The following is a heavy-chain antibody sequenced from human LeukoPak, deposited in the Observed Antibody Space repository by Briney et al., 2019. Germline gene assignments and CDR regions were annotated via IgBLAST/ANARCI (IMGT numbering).Heavy chain of an antibody. CDR2: IYSGGFT. J-gene: IGHJ4*01. Sequence: GGSLCLSCAASGFSVSSNYMGWVRQAPGKGLEWVSVIYSGGFTSYADSVKGRFTISRDSSKNTLYLQMNSLRAEDTAVYYCYGIRLGDGFDLWGQRTLVIVSS. CDR3: YGIRLGDGFDL. CDR1: GFSVSSNY. V-gene: IGHV3-53*01. D-gene: IGHD3-16*01.